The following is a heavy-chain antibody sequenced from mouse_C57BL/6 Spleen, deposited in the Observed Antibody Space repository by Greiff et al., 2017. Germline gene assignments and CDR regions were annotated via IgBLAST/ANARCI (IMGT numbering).Heavy chain of an antibody. Sequence: EVKLMESGEGLVKPGGSLKLSCAASGFTFSSYAMSWVRQTPEKRLEWVAYISSGGDYTYYADTVKGRFTISRDNARNTLYLQMSSLKSEDTAMYYCTREDYSNYGDYDMDYWGQGTSVTVSS. CDR2: ISSGGDYT. J-gene: IGHJ4*01. D-gene: IGHD2-5*01. CDR1: GFTFSSYA. V-gene: IGHV5-9-1*02. CDR3: TREDYSNYGDYDMDY.